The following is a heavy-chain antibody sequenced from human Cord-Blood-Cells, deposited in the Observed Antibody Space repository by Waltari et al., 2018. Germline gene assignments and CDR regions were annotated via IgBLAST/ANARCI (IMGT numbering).Heavy chain of an antibody. D-gene: IGHD2-21*02. CDR3: ARDLALPGDAFDI. V-gene: IGHV1-2*02. Sequence: QVQPVQSGAGVKKPGASVKVLRKDSGSTLPGYSMPWVPQAPGQGLEWMGWINPNSGGTNYAQKFQGRVTMTRDTSISTAYMELGRLRSDDTAVYYCARDLALPGDAFDIWGQGTMVTVSS. J-gene: IGHJ3*02. CDR2: INPNSGGT. CDR1: GSTLPGYS.